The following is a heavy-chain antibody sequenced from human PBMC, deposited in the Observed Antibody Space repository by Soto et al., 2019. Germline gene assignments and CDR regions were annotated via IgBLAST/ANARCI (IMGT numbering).Heavy chain of an antibody. Sequence: GGSLRLSCAASGFTFSSYAMHWVRQAPGKGLEWVALISYDGSDKDYADSVKGRFTISRDSSENTLYLQMNSLRAEDTAVYYCAKDPSIVATIQYFDYWGQGTLVTVSS. J-gene: IGHJ4*02. V-gene: IGHV3-30-3*01. D-gene: IGHD5-12*01. CDR3: AKDPSIVATIQYFDY. CDR1: GFTFSSYA. CDR2: ISYDGSDK.